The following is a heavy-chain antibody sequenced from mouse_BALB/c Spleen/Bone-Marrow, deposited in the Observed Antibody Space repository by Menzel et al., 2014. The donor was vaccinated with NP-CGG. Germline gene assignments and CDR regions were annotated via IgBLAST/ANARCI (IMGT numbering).Heavy chain of an antibody. CDR3: ARNRGNYFSWFAY. D-gene: IGHD2-1*01. Sequence: QVQLKDSGPGLVQPSQSLSIPCTVSGFSLTSYGLHWVRQSPGKGLEWLGVIWSGGSTDYNAAFISRLSISKDNSKSQVFFKMNSLQADDTAIYYCARNRGNYFSWFAYWGQGTLVTVSA. J-gene: IGHJ3*01. CDR2: IWSGGST. V-gene: IGHV2-4-1*01. CDR1: GFSLTSYG.